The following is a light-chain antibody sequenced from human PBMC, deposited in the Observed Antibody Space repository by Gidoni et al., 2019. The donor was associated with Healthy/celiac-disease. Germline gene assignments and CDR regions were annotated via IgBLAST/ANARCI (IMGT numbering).Light chain of an antibody. J-gene: IGKJ3*01. CDR1: QGISSA. Sequence: LQFTQSPSSLSASVGDSVTLPCRASQGISSALDWYQQKPGKAPKLLIYDAYSLERGVPARFSGSGSGTDFTLTISSLQPEDIATYYCQQFNNDGFGFGPGTKVDIK. V-gene: IGKV1D-13*01. CDR2: DAY. CDR3: QQFNNDGFG.